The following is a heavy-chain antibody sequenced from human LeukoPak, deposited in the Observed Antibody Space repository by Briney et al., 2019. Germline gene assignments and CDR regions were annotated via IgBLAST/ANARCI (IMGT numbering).Heavy chain of an antibody. CDR2: INPSGGST. J-gene: IGHJ6*03. CDR3: LLTVSYYYYMDV. Sequence: ASVKVSCKASGYTFTSYYMHWVRQAPGQGLEWMGIINPSGGSTSYAQKFQGRVTMTRDTSTSTVYMELSSLRSEDTAVYYCLLTVSYYYYMDVWGKGTTVTVSS. V-gene: IGHV1-46*01. D-gene: IGHD1-14*01. CDR1: GYTFTSYY.